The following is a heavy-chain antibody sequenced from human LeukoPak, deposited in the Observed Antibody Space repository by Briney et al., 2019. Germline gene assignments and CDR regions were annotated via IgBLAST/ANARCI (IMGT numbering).Heavy chain of an antibody. J-gene: IGHJ4*02. V-gene: IGHV3-23*01. Sequence: PGGSLRLSCAASGFSFSRYAMTWVRQAPGKRLEWVSVISGGGDRVDYAESVKGRFTISRDNSRNTLYLQMNSLRAEDTAVYYCARGDWLPLPYAFDHWGQGTLVTVSS. CDR2: ISGGGDRV. D-gene: IGHD5-12*01. CDR1: GFSFSRYA. CDR3: ARGDWLPLPYAFDH.